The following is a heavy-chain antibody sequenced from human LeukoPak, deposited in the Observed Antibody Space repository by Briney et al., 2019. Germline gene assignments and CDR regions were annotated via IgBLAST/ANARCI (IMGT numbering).Heavy chain of an antibody. Sequence: GGSLRLSSSAYGFTCSSYEMDWVRQGPGKGLEGGSYISSSGSTIDYADSVKGRFTISRDNAKNSLYLQMNSLRAEDTAVYYCAREKRNCSGGSCKSFDYWGQGTLVTVSS. CDR3: AREKRNCSGGSCKSFDY. CDR2: ISSSGSTI. J-gene: IGHJ4*02. V-gene: IGHV3-48*03. D-gene: IGHD2-15*01. CDR1: GFTCSSYE.